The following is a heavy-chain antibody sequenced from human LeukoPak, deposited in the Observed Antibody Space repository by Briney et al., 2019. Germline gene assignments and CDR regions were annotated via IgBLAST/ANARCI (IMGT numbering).Heavy chain of an antibody. D-gene: IGHD3-22*01. CDR2: ISSSGSTI. CDR3: ARGVYDSSGYYYP. J-gene: IGHJ5*02. Sequence: GGSLRLSCAASGFTFSSYAMSWVRQAPGKGLEWVSYISSSGSTIYYADSVKGRFTISRDNTKNSLYLQMSCLRAEDTAVYYCARGVYDSSGYYYPWGQGTLVTVSS. V-gene: IGHV3-48*03. CDR1: GFTFSSYA.